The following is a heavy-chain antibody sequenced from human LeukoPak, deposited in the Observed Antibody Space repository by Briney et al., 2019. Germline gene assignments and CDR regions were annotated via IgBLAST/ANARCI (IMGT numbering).Heavy chain of an antibody. J-gene: IGHJ3*02. CDR3: ATASHYYDRSGAYDAFDI. CDR1: GFTVSSNY. Sequence: GSLRLSCAASGFTVSSNYMSWVRQAPGKGLEWVSVIYSGGDTYYADSVKGRFTISRDNSKNTLYLQMKSLRAEDTAMYYCATASHYYDRSGAYDAFDIWGQGTMVTVSS. D-gene: IGHD3-22*01. V-gene: IGHV3-53*01. CDR2: IYSGGDT.